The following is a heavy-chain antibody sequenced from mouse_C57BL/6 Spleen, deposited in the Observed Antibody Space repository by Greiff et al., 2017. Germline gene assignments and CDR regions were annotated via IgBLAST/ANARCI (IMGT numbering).Heavy chain of an antibody. CDR2: IYPGGGYT. V-gene: IGHV1-63*01. Sequence: QVQLQQSGAELVRPGTSVKMSCKASGYTFTNYWIGWAKQRPGHGLEWIGDIYPGGGYTNYNEKFKGKATLTADKSSSTAYMQFSSLTSEDSAIYYCARGGSYYDYRYAMDYWGQGTSVTVAS. CDR3: ARGGSYYDYRYAMDY. CDR1: GYTFTNYW. D-gene: IGHD2-4*01. J-gene: IGHJ4*01.